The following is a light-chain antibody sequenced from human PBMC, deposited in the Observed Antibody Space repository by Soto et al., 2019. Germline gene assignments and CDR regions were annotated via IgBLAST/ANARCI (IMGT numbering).Light chain of an antibody. CDR1: QSVRSN. Sequence: EVVMTHSPATLSVSPGERVTLSCRSSQSVRSNLAWYQQKPGQAPRLLIYGASNRATGIPDRFSGSGSGTEFTLTISSLQSEDFAVYYCQQYNNWPLTFGQGTRLE. V-gene: IGKV3D-15*01. J-gene: IGKJ5*01. CDR2: GAS. CDR3: QQYNNWPLT.